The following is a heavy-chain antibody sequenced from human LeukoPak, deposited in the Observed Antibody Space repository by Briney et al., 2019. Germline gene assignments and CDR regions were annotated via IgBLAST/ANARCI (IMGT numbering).Heavy chain of an antibody. CDR3: ARDRNRYYFDY. Sequence: ASVKVSCKASGYTFTSYGISWVRQAPGQGLEWMGWISAYNGNTNYAQKLQGRVTMTADTSTSTAYMELRSLRSDDTSVYYCARDRNRYYFDYWGQGTLVTVSS. J-gene: IGHJ4*02. CDR2: ISAYNGNT. V-gene: IGHV1-18*01. CDR1: GYTFTSYG. D-gene: IGHD1-14*01.